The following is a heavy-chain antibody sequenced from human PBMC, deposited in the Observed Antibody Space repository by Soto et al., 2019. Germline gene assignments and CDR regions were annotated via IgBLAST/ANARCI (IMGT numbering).Heavy chain of an antibody. CDR1: GGSFSGYY. D-gene: IGHD2-15*01. Sequence: QVQLQQWGAGLLKPPETLSLTCAVYGGSFSGYYWSWIRQPPGKGLEWIGEINHSGSTNYNPSLKSRVTISVDTSKNQFSLKLSSVTAADTAVYYCARGRTIFYCSGGSCYLGWFDPWGQGTLVTVSS. CDR3: ARGRTIFYCSGGSCYLGWFDP. J-gene: IGHJ5*02. CDR2: INHSGST. V-gene: IGHV4-34*01.